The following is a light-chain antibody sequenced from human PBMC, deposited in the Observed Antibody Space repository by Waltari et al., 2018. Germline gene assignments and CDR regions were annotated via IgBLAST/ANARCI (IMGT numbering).Light chain of an antibody. CDR2: DVN. CDR3: CSYAGSAISV. Sequence: QSALTQTAAVSGSPGQSITISCTGTTSDVGNYNLVSWYQQHPGKAPTPIIYDVNKRPSGVSNRFSGSKSGNTASLTISGLQAADEAEYYCCSYAGSAISVFGGGTKLTVL. V-gene: IGLV2-23*02. J-gene: IGLJ3*02. CDR1: TSDVGNYNL.